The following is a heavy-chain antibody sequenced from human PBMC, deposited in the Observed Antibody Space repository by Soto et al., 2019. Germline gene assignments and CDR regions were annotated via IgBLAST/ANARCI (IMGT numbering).Heavy chain of an antibody. CDR2: ISGSGDT. V-gene: IGHV3-23*01. CDR1: GLTFSNYA. Sequence: EVQLLESGGGLVQPGGSLRLSCAASGLTFSNYAMSWVRQAPGKGLEWVTAISGSGDTYYADSVKGRFTISRDNSKNTLYLQMNSLRAEDTAVYYCATLKFGLKYYFDYWGQGNLVTVSS. D-gene: IGHD3-10*01. CDR3: ATLKFGLKYYFDY. J-gene: IGHJ4*02.